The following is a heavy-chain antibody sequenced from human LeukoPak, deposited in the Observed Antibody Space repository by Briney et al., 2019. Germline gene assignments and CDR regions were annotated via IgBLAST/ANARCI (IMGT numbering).Heavy chain of an antibody. CDR2: INSDGSST. CDR1: GFTFSSYW. CDR3: PQYDSSGYYYA. V-gene: IGHV3-74*01. J-gene: IGHJ5*02. Sequence: GGSLRLSCAASGFTFSSYWMHWVRQAPGKGLVWVSRINSDGSSTSYADSVKGRFTISRDNAKNTLYLQMNSLRAEDTAVYYCPQYDSSGYYYAWGQGTLVTVSS. D-gene: IGHD3-22*01.